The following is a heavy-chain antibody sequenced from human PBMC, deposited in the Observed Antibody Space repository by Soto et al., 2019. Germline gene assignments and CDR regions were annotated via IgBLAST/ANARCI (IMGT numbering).Heavy chain of an antibody. D-gene: IGHD2-15*01. J-gene: IGHJ4*02. CDR3: ERDLGYCSCGICYTVLDY. CDR2: IKQDGSET. Sequence: EVQLVESGGGLVQPGGSLRLSCAASGFTFSRNWMNWVRQAPGKGLEWVANIKQDGSETYYVDSVKGRFTISRDNAKNSLYLQMNSLRAEDTDVYYCERDLGYCSCGICYTVLDYWGQGTLVTVSS. CDR1: GFTFSRNW. V-gene: IGHV3-7*01.